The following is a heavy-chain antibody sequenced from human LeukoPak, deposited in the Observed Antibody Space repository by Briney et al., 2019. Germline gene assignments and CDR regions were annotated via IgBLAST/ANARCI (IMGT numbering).Heavy chain of an antibody. CDR2: ISGSGDRT. CDR3: AKYRGFGDSYDS. J-gene: IGHJ4*02. Sequence: GGSLRLSCAASGFPFSRNDMSWIRQAPGKGLEWVSSISGSGDRTYYADSVKGRFTISRDTSKNTLYLEMNSLRVEDAAVYYCAKYRGFGDSYDSWGQGTLVTVSS. V-gene: IGHV3-23*01. CDR1: GFPFSRND. D-gene: IGHD3-10*01.